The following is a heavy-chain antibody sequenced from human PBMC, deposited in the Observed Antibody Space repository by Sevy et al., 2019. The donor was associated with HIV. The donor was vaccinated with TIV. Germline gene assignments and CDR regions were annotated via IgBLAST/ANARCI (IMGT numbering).Heavy chain of an antibody. Sequence: GGSLRLSCVASGFTFNTHVMNWVRQAPGKGLEWVSSISGFGNTYYVDSVRGRFTISRDNVKNTLYLQMNSLRADDTAVYYCAKVLNPALESMMEVTVRSLKGFDVWGQGTMVTVSS. CDR2: ISGFGNT. CDR1: GFTFNTHV. CDR3: AKVLNPALESMMEVTVRSLKGFDV. D-gene: IGHD3-22*01. V-gene: IGHV3-23*01. J-gene: IGHJ3*01.